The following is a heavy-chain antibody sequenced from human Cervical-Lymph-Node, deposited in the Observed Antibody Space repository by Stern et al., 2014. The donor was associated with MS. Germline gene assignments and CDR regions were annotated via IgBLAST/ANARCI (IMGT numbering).Heavy chain of an antibody. V-gene: IGHV3-15*01. D-gene: IGHD5-18*01. CDR3: TTGGDSWSYYAIDV. CDR1: GFNLSNAW. J-gene: IGHJ6*01. CDR2: IKSKTEGGTT. Sequence: EVQLVESGGGLVKPGGSLRLSCVGSGFNLSNAWVNWVRQAPGKGLEWIGRIKSKTEGGTTDYAALVIGRLTISRDDSKNTLYVEMNSLKTEDTAVYHCTTGGDSWSYYAIDVWGPGTTVIVSS.